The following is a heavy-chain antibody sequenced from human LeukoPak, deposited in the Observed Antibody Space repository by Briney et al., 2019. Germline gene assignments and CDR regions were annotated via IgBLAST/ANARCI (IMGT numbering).Heavy chain of an antibody. J-gene: IGHJ4*02. V-gene: IGHV3-7*01. CDR2: IKQDGSEK. Sequence: GGSLRLSCAASGFTFSSYNMNWVRQAPGKGLEWVANIKQDGSEKYYVDSVKGRFTISRDNAKNSLYLQMNSLRAEDTAVYYCAREGWGNYGVPGHFDYWGQGTLVTVSS. CDR1: GFTFSSYN. CDR3: AREGWGNYGVPGHFDY. D-gene: IGHD4-17*01.